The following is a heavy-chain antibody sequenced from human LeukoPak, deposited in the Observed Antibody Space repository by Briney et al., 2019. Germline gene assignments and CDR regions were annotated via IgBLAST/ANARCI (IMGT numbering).Heavy chain of an antibody. CDR3: ATYSSGWDWFDP. CDR1: GGSISSGGYY. CDR2: IYYSGST. V-gene: IGHV4-31*03. Sequence: SETLSLTCTVSGGSISSGGYYWSWIRQHPGKGLEWIGYIYYSGSTYYNPSLKSRVTISVDTSKNQFSLKLSSVTAADTAVYYCATYSSGWDWFDPWGQGTLVTVSS. J-gene: IGHJ5*02. D-gene: IGHD6-19*01.